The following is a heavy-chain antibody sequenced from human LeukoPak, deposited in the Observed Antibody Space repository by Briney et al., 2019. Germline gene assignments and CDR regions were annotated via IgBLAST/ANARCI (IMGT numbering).Heavy chain of an antibody. CDR3: AKDSSTTVTTKGGPRRSFDY. CDR2: ISGSGGTT. J-gene: IGHJ4*02. CDR1: GFTFSSYV. Sequence: PGGSLRLSCAASGFTFSSYVMSWVRQAPGKGLDWVSVISGSGGTTYYADSVKGRFTISRDNSKNTLYLQMNSLRAEDMAIYYCAKDSSTTVTTKGGPRRSFDYWGLGTLVTVSS. D-gene: IGHD4-17*01. V-gene: IGHV3-23*01.